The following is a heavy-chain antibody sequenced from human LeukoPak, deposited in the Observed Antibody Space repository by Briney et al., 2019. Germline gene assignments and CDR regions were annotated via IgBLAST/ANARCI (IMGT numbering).Heavy chain of an antibody. CDR1: GFTFSSYG. V-gene: IGHV3-21*01. Sequence: GGSLRLSCAASGFTFSSYGMHWVRQAPGKGLEWVSAISGSGGSTYYADSVKGRFTISRDNAKNSLYLQTNSLRAEDTAVYYCAELGITMIGGVWGKGTTVTISS. J-gene: IGHJ6*04. D-gene: IGHD3-10*02. CDR3: AELGITMIGGV. CDR2: ISGSGGST.